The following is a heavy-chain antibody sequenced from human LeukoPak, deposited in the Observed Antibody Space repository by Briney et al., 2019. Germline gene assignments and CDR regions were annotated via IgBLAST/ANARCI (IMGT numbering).Heavy chain of an antibody. Sequence: GASVKVSCKASGYTFTFYGISWVRQAPGQGLEWMGWISAYNGNTDYAQKFQGRVTMTTDTSTSTAYMEMRSLRSDDTAVYYCARGADYKNYYDSSGYTYPPQDYWGQGTLVTVSS. J-gene: IGHJ4*02. V-gene: IGHV1-18*01. CDR2: ISAYNGNT. CDR3: ARGADYKNYYDSSGYTYPPQDY. CDR1: GYTFTFYG. D-gene: IGHD3-22*01.